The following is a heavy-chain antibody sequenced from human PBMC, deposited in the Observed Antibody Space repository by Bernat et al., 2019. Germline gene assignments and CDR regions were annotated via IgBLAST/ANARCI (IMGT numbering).Heavy chain of an antibody. Sequence: QVQLVESGGGVVQPGRSLRLSCAASGFTFSSYGMHWVRQAPGKGLEWVAVIWYDGSNKYYADSVKGRFTISRDNSKNTLYLQMNSLRAEDTAVYYCAREKRGADAFDIWGQGTMVTVSS. J-gene: IGHJ3*02. CDR1: GFTFSSYG. CDR3: AREKRGADAFDI. V-gene: IGHV3-33*01. CDR2: IWYDGSNK.